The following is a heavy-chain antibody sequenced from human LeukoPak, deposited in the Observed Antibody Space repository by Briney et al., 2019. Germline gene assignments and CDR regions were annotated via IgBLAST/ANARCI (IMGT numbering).Heavy chain of an antibody. CDR2: IYYSGST. CDR1: GGSISSGDYY. Sequence: SETLSLTCTVSGGSISSGDYYWSWIRQPPGEGQEWIGYIYYSGSTYYNPSLKSRVTISVDTSKNQFSLKLSSVTAADTAVYYCARVIVPAAVVNWFDPWGQGTLVTVSS. V-gene: IGHV4-30-4*08. D-gene: IGHD2-2*01. CDR3: ARVIVPAAVVNWFDP. J-gene: IGHJ5*02.